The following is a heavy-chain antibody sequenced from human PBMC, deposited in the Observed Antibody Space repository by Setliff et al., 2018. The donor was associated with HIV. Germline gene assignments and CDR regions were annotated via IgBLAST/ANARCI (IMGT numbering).Heavy chain of an antibody. D-gene: IGHD5-18*01. J-gene: IGHJ6*03. CDR1: GGSISTNSYY. Sequence: SETLSLTCTVSGGSISTNSYYWGWIRQSPGKGLEWVGNVHNSGGTNYNPSLKSRVSISVDTSKNQFSLNLNSVTAPDTAVYYCVRHTRDTSLAHYYYYIDVWGKGTTVTVSS. CDR3: VRHTRDTSLAHYYYYIDV. V-gene: IGHV4-39*01. CDR2: VHNSGGT.